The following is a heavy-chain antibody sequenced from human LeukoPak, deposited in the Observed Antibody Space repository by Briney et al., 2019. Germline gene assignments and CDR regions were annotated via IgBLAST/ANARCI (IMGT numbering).Heavy chain of an antibody. CDR3: ARYYYDSSGYVIDY. CDR2: IYYSGST. Sequence: SETLSLTCTVSGGSISSSSCYWGWIRQPPGKGLEWIGSIYYSGSTYYNPSLKSRVTISVDTSKNQFSLKLSSVTAADTAVYYCARYYYDSSGYVIDYWGQGTLVTVSS. J-gene: IGHJ4*02. V-gene: IGHV4-39*01. CDR1: GGSISSSSCY. D-gene: IGHD3-22*01.